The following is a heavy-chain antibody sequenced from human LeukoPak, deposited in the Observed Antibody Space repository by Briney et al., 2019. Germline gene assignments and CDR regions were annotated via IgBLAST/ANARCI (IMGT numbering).Heavy chain of an antibody. CDR3: ARDDGAAAGADWFDP. J-gene: IGHJ5*02. V-gene: IGHV3-21*01. CDR1: GFTFSSYS. CDR2: ISNSSSYI. Sequence: PGGSLRLSCAASGFTFSSYSMNWVRQAPGKGLEWVSSISNSSSYIYYADSVKGRFTISRDNAKNSLYLQMNRLRAEDTAVYYCARDDGAAAGADWFDPWGQGTLVTVSS. D-gene: IGHD6-13*01.